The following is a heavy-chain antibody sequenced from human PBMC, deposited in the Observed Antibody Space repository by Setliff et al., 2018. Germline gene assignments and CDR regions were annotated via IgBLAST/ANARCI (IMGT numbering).Heavy chain of an antibody. J-gene: IGHJ4*02. CDR3: VRDSPSSLYNFWSGCSDY. Sequence: PGGSLGLSCAASGFMFRGYLMAWVRQAPGKGLGWVASIRQDGSEKYYVDSVKGRFTISRDNAKNSVYLQMNSLRTDDTAVFYCVRDSPSSLYNFWSGCSDYWGQGTLVTVSS. CDR1: GFMFRGYL. CDR2: IRQDGSEK. D-gene: IGHD3-3*01. V-gene: IGHV3-7*01.